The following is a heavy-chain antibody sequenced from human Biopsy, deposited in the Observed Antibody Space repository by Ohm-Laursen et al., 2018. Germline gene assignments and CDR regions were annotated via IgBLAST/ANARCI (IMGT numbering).Heavy chain of an antibody. Sequence: SSVKVSCKPPGGTFSNYAISWVRQAPGQGLEWMGGIIPFFGTPNYAQMFQGRVTISVDRSTSTAYMELSSLKSEDTAVYYCAREYPEGDVWGQGTSVTVSS. V-gene: IGHV1-69*06. CDR1: GGTFSNYA. CDR3: AREYPEGDV. CDR2: IIPFFGTP. D-gene: IGHD2-2*02. J-gene: IGHJ6*02.